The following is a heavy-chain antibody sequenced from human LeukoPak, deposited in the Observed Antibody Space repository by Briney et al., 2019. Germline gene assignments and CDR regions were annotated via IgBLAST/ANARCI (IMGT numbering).Heavy chain of an antibody. CDR1: GYTFTSYD. J-gene: IGHJ4*02. D-gene: IGHD3-10*01. CDR3: ARGTTMVRGVKQPKPHDY. V-gene: IGHV1-8*01. Sequence: GASVKVSCKASGYTFTSYDINWVRQATGQGLEWMGWMNPNSGNTGYAQKFQGRVTMTRNTSISTAYMELSSLRSEDTAVYYCARGTTMVRGVKQPKPHDYWGRGTLVTVSS. CDR2: MNPNSGNT.